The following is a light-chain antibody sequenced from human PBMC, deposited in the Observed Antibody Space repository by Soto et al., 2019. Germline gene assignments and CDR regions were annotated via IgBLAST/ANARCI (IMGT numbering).Light chain of an antibody. J-gene: IGKJ1*01. CDR1: QSISSW. Sequence: DIQMTQSPSTLSASVGDRVTITCRASQSISSWLAWYQQKPGKAPKLLIYDASSLESGVPSRFSGSGSGTEFTLPLSSLQPDDFATYYCQHIGTFGQGTKVEIK. CDR3: QHIGT. CDR2: DAS. V-gene: IGKV1-5*01.